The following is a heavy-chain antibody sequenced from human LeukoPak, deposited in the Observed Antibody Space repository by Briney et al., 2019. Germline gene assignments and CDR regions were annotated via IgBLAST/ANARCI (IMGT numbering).Heavy chain of an antibody. Sequence: TGGSLRLSCAASGFTFSDYDMHWVRQATGKGLEWVSAIGTAGDTYYTGSVKGRFTISRENAKNSLYLQMNSLRAGDTAVYYCXRXAKXRVGGVYYFDYWGQGTPVTVSS. CDR1: GFTFSDYD. CDR3: XRXAKXRVGGVYYFDY. V-gene: IGHV3-13*01. D-gene: IGHD6-13*01. CDR2: IGTAGDT. J-gene: IGHJ4*02.